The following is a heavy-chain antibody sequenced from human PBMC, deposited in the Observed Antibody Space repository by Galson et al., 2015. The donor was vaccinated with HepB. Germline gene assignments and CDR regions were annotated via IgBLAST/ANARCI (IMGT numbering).Heavy chain of an antibody. CDR1: GGSITYYY. Sequence: TLSLTCSVSGGSITYYYWTWIRQSPGKGLEWIGYVYSSGTTNYNPSLKSRVTISVDTSKNQFSLRLSSVTAADTAMYYCARYYDIPAGKTYNWFDAWGQGILVTVSS. J-gene: IGHJ5*02. CDR3: ARYYDIPAGKTYNWFDA. V-gene: IGHV4-59*01. CDR2: VYSSGTT. D-gene: IGHD3-9*01.